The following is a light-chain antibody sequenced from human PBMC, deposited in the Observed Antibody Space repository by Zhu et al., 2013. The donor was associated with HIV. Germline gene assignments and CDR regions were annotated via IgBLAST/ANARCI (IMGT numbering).Light chain of an antibody. Sequence: DIQMTQSPSSVSASVGDRVTITCRASQGISYWLAWYQQKPGKAPKLLIYTTSALQSGVPSRFIGGISGTDFTLTISSLQPEDFGTYYCQQANSFPYSFGQGTKLEIK. CDR3: QQANSFPYS. V-gene: IGKV1-12*01. CDR2: TTS. J-gene: IGKJ2*03. CDR1: QGISYW.